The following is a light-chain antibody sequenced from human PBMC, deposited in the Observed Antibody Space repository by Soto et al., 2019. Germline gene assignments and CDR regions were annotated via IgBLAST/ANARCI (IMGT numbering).Light chain of an antibody. CDR3: QQYGTSPPT. J-gene: IGKJ1*01. CDR2: GAS. CDR1: QSVSSSY. Sequence: EIVLTQSPGTLSLSPGERATLSCRASQSVSSSYLAWYQQKPGQAPRLLIYGASSRATGIPDRFSGSGSGTDFTLTISRLEPEDFAVYDCQQYGTSPPTFGQGTKVELK. V-gene: IGKV3-20*01.